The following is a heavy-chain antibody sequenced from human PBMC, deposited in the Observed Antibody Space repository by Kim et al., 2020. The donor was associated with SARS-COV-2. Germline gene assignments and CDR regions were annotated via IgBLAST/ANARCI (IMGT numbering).Heavy chain of an antibody. CDR3: AGGFRDAWEVAYA. D-gene: IGHD1-26*01. J-gene: IGHJ5*02. CDR1: GASLRGVF. Sequence: SETLSLTCTVYGASLRGVFWTWSRQPPGKGLQLMGEGSNTGSPSYDPSLSSRLTISSQTSENQLSLRLRSVTAADTGVYYCAGGFRDAWEVAYAWGQGTLVTVSP. V-gene: IGHV4-34*01. CDR2: GSNTGSP.